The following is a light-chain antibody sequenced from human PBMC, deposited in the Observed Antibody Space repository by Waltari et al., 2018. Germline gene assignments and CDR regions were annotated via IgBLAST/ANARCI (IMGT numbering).Light chain of an antibody. CDR3: QQYHNWPRGM. CDR1: QSIGSH. Sequence: EIVMTQSPVTLSVSPGERVTLSCRASQSIGSHLAWYQQKPGQPPRLLIHGASTRASGIPARFSGSGSETDFTLTISSLQSEDSALYYCQQYHNWPRGMFGQGTKVEFK. J-gene: IGKJ1*01. V-gene: IGKV3-15*01. CDR2: GAS.